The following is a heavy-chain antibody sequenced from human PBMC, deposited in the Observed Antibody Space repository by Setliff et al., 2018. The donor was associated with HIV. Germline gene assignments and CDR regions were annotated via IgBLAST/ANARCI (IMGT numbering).Heavy chain of an antibody. D-gene: IGHD2-15*01. V-gene: IGHV3-9*01. CDR3: ARDGLEGDMAGRQRTYAFGY. Sequence: GGSLRLSCAASGFTFDDYAMHWVRQAPGKGLEWVSGISWNSGSIGYVDSVKGRFTISRDNAKNSLYLQMNSLRAEDTAVYYCARDGLEGDMAGRQRTYAFGYWGQGTLVTVSS. CDR2: ISWNSGSI. J-gene: IGHJ4*02. CDR1: GFTFDDYA.